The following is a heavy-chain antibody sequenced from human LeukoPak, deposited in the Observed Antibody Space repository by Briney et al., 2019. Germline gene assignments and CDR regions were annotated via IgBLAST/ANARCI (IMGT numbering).Heavy chain of an antibody. D-gene: IGHD1-14*01. CDR2: IIPILGIA. J-gene: IGHJ4*02. Sequence: ASVKVSFTASGGTFISYAISWVRQAPGQGGEWMGGIIPILGIANYAQKFQGRVTITADKSTSTAYMELSSLRSEDTAVYYCALGEPSAGFDYWGQGTLVTVSS. V-gene: IGHV1-69*10. CDR1: GGTFISYA. CDR3: ALGEPSAGFDY.